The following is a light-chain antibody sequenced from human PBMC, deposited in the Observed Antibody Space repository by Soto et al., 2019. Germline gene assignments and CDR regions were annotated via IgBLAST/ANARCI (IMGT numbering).Light chain of an antibody. Sequence: QSALTQPASVSGSPGQSITISCTGTSSDVGGYNYVSWYQQHPGKAPKLMIYEVSHRPSGVSNRFSGSKSANTASLTISGLQAEVEADYYCSSYTSKNTRVFGGGTKVTVL. V-gene: IGLV2-14*01. J-gene: IGLJ3*02. CDR2: EVS. CDR1: SSDVGGYNY. CDR3: SSYTSKNTRV.